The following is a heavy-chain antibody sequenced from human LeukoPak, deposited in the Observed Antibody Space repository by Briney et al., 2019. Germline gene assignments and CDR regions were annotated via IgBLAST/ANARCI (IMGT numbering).Heavy chain of an antibody. CDR2: INSDGSWT. CDR3: VSFYETY. D-gene: IGHD2/OR15-2a*01. Sequence: GGSLRLSCVASGFTFSSYDMSWVRQAPGKGLVWVSHINSDGSWTSYADSVKGRFTISKDNAKNTVYLQMNSLRAEDTAVYYCVSFYETYWGRGTLVTVSS. CDR1: GFTFSSYD. J-gene: IGHJ4*02. V-gene: IGHV3-74*01.